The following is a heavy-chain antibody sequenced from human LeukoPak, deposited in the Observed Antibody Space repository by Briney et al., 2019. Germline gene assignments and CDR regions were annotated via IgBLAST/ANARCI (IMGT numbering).Heavy chain of an antibody. V-gene: IGHV3-23*01. D-gene: IGHD3-10*01. Sequence: GGSLRLSCATSGFTFSKFAMSWVRQAPGKGLEWVSSITASGVSTYYADSVKGRFTISRDNSKNTVSLQMNSLRAEDTAVYYCARILGSFDPWGQGTLVTVSS. CDR2: ITASGVST. J-gene: IGHJ5*02. CDR3: ARILGSFDP. CDR1: GFTFSKFA.